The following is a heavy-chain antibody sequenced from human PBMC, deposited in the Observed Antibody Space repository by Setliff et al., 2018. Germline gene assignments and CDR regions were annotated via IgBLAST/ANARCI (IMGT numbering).Heavy chain of an antibody. CDR1: GASISSGSHY. CDR3: VRDRYGRNSDGSGVYNWFDS. Sequence: SETLSLTCNVSGASISSGSHYWSWIRQSAGEKPTWIGHVYSTGSTNYNPSFESRVSISVDKSNNQLSLKMTSVTAADTAMYYCVRDRYGRNSDGSGVYNWFDSWGQGILVTVSS. D-gene: IGHD2-15*01. J-gene: IGHJ5*01. V-gene: IGHV4-61*09. CDR2: VYSTGST.